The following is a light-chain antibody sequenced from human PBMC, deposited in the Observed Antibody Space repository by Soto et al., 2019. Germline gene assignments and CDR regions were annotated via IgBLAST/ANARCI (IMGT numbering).Light chain of an antibody. CDR3: ATWAASLSGWV. J-gene: IGLJ3*02. V-gene: IGLV1-44*01. Sequence: QSVLTQSPSESGTPGQRVTISCSGGSSNIGGNPVDWYQQFPGTAPNLLIYDSNQRPSGVPDRFSGSKSGTSASLAIRGLQLEDGADYYCATWAASLSGWVFGGGTKLTAL. CDR1: SSNIGGNP. CDR2: DSN.